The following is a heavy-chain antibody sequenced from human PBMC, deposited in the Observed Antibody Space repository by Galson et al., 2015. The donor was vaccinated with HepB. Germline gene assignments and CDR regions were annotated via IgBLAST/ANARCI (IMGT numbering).Heavy chain of an antibody. Sequence: SGAEVKKPGASVKVSCKASGYTFTSYGISWVRQAPGQGLEWMGWISAYNGNTNYAQKLQGRVTMTTDTSTSTAYMELRSLRSDDTAVYYCARDFLSRGATGYNWFDPWGQGTLVTVSS. CDR1: GYTFTSYG. CDR2: ISAYNGNT. CDR3: ARDFLSRGATGYNWFDP. V-gene: IGHV1-18*01. D-gene: IGHD3-3*01. J-gene: IGHJ5*02.